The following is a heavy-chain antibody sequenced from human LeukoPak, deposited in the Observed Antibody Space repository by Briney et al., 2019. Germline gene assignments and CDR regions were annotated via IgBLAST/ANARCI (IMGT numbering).Heavy chain of an antibody. V-gene: IGHV3-23*01. Sequence: PGGSLRLSCAVSGFTFSSYAMSWVRQAPGKGLEWISAISGSGGSTYYADSVKGRFTISRDNSKNTLYLQMNSLRAEDTAVYYCAKQDYYDRSGPFQHWGQGTLVTVSS. CDR2: ISGSGGST. D-gene: IGHD3-22*01. CDR3: AKQDYYDRSGPFQH. J-gene: IGHJ1*01. CDR1: GFTFSSYA.